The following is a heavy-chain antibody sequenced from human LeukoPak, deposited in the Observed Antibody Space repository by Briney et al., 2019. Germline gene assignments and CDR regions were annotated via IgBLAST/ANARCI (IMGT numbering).Heavy chain of an antibody. J-gene: IGHJ2*01. D-gene: IGHD4-11*01. Sequence: GGALRLSCAASGITFSIYSMTWVRQAPGKGLEWVSSIRSSSNSKDYADSVKGRFTISRDNAKNALYLQMNSLRPEDTAEYYCARDAHYAASNYWSFDLWGRGTLVTVSS. CDR3: ARDAHYAASNYWSFDL. V-gene: IGHV3-21*01. CDR2: IRSSSNSK. CDR1: GITFSIYS.